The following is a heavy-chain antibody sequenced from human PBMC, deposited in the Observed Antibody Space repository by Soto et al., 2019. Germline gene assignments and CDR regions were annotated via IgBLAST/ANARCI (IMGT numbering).Heavy chain of an antibody. CDR3: AKKVNSGPGSQYFDY. Sequence: VGSLRLSCAASGFTFSSYSMSWVRQAPGKGLEWVSGFRTGGDDGTTYYADSVKGRFTISRDNSKNTLFLQMNSLRAEDTAIYYCAKKVNSGPGSQYFDYWGQGTLVTVSS. J-gene: IGHJ4*02. V-gene: IGHV3-23*01. CDR1: GFTFSSYS. D-gene: IGHD3-10*01. CDR2: FRTGGDDGTT.